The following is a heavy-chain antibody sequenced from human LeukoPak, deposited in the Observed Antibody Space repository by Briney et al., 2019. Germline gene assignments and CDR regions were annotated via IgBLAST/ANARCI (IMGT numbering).Heavy chain of an antibody. CDR2: IYTSGST. V-gene: IGHV4-4*07. Sequence: PSETLSLTCTASGGSISSYYWSWIRQPAGKGLEWIGRIYTSGSTNYNPSLKSRVTISVDKSKNQFSLKLSSVTAADTAVYYCARDCSGGSCYSGYYYYYMDVWGKGTTVTVSS. CDR1: GGSISSYY. CDR3: ARDCSGGSCYSGYYYYYMDV. J-gene: IGHJ6*03. D-gene: IGHD2-15*01.